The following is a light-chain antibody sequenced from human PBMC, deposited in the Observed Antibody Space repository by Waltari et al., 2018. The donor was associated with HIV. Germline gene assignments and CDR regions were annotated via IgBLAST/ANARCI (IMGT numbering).Light chain of an antibody. Sequence: SYVLTQPPSVSVAPGQTARITCGGENIGSKSVHWYQQKPGQAPVLVVYDDGDRPSGIPERFSGSNSGNTATLTISRVEAGDEADYYCQVWDSSSDHRRVFGGGTKLTVL. CDR3: QVWDSSSDHRRV. J-gene: IGLJ3*02. CDR1: NIGSKS. V-gene: IGLV3-21*02. CDR2: DDG.